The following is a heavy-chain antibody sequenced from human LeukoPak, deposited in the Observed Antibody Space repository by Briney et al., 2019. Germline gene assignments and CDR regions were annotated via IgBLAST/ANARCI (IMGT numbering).Heavy chain of an antibody. CDR3: ARDPYSSTWSYGMDV. V-gene: IGHV3-7*05. D-gene: IGHD6-6*01. CDR1: GFTFSSYW. Sequence: GGSLRLSCAASGFTFSSYWMRWVRQAPGKGLEWVANIKQDGSEEVYVDSVKGRFTISRDNAKNSLFLQMNTLRAEDTAVYYCARDPYSSTWSYGMDVWGQGTTVTVSS. J-gene: IGHJ6*02. CDR2: IKQDGSEE.